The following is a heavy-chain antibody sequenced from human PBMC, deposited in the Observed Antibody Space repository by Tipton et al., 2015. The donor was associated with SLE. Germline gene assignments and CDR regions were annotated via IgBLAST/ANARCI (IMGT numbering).Heavy chain of an antibody. D-gene: IGHD6-13*01. Sequence: SLRLSCAASGFTFSSYAMHWVRQAPGKGLEWVAVISYDGSNKYYADSVKGRFTISRDNSKNTLYLQMNSLRAEDTAVYYCATSSPWSYWGQGTLVTVSS. CDR1: GFTFSSYA. CDR2: ISYDGSNK. V-gene: IGHV3-30-3*01. J-gene: IGHJ4*02. CDR3: ATSSPWSY.